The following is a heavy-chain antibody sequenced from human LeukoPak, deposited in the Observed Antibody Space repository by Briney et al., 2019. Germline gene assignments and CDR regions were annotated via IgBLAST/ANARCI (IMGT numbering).Heavy chain of an antibody. CDR2: INHSGST. J-gene: IGHJ4*02. Sequence: SETLSLTCAVYGGSFSGYYWSWIRQPPGKGLEWIGEINHSGSTNYNSSLKSRVTISVDTSKNQFSLKLSSVTAADTAVYYCARDEAVRGVISCGFDYWGQGTLVTVSS. CDR3: ARDEAVRGVISCGFDY. D-gene: IGHD3-10*01. V-gene: IGHV4-34*01. CDR1: GGSFSGYY.